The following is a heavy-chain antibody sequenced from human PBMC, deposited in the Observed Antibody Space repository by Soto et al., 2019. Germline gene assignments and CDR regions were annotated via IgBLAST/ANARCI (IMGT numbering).Heavy chain of an antibody. CDR1: GFTFSGSA. D-gene: IGHD6-13*01. J-gene: IGHJ4*02. CDR3: TRQIKYSSSSPTTHVTFDY. CDR2: IRSKANSYAT. Sequence: AGGSLRLPCAASGFTFSGSAMHWVRRASGKGLEWVGRIRSKANSYATAYAASVKGRFTISRDDSKNTAYLQVNSLKTEDTAVYYCTRQIKYSSSSPTTHVTFDYWGQGTLVTVSS. V-gene: IGHV3-73*01.